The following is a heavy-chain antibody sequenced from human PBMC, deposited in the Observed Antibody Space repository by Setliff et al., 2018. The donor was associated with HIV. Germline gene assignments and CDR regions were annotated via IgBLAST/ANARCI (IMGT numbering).Heavy chain of an antibody. D-gene: IGHD6-13*01. Sequence: SETLSLTCNVSDGSISSSSYYWAWIRQPPGKGLEWIGTIYYSGNTYYRPSLKSRVTVSIDTSKNQFSLRLSSVTAADTAIYYCARVPTSSWYVTTQRTKEYFHHWGQGTLVTVSS. V-gene: IGHV4-39*07. J-gene: IGHJ1*01. CDR3: ARVPTSSWYVTTQRTKEYFHH. CDR2: IYYSGNT. CDR1: DGSISSSSYY.